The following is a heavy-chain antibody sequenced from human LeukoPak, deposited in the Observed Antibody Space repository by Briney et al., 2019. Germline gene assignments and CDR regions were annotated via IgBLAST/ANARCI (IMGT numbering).Heavy chain of an antibody. Sequence: SSETLSLTCTVSGGSISSSSYYWGWIRQPPGKGLEWIGSIYYSGSTYYNPSLKSRVTISVDTSKNQFSLKLSSVTAADTAVYYCAGLTYYYDSSGYYTESSAFDYWGQGTLVTVSS. CDR3: AGLTYYYDSSGYYTESSAFDY. CDR1: GGSISSSSYY. D-gene: IGHD3-22*01. CDR2: IYYSGST. V-gene: IGHV4-39*07. J-gene: IGHJ4*02.